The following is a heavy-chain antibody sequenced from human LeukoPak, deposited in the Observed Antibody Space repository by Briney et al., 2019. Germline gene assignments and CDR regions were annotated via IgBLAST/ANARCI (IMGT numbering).Heavy chain of an antibody. CDR2: ISGRSDNT. J-gene: IGHJ4*02. Sequence: GGSLRLSCAASGFIFSNYAMYWVRQAPGKGLEWVSAISGRSDNTYYADSVKGRFTLSRDSSKNTLYLQMNSLRADDTAIYYCAKWGDYDVLTGYYVSDFWGQGTLVTVSS. CDR1: GFIFSNYA. CDR3: AKWGDYDVLTGYYVSDF. D-gene: IGHD3-9*01. V-gene: IGHV3-23*01.